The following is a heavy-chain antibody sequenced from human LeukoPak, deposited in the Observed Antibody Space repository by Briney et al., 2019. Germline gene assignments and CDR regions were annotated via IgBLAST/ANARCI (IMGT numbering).Heavy chain of an antibody. D-gene: IGHD3-10*01. CDR2: ISGSGGST. Sequence: GGSLRLSCAASGFTFSSYAMSWVRQAPGKGLEWASAISGSGGSTYYADSVKGRFTISRDNSKNTLYLQMNSLRAEDTAVCYCANCGFGELYGYYYYGMDVWGKGTTVTVSS. CDR3: ANCGFGELYGYYYYGMDV. CDR1: GFTFSSYA. V-gene: IGHV3-23*01. J-gene: IGHJ6*04.